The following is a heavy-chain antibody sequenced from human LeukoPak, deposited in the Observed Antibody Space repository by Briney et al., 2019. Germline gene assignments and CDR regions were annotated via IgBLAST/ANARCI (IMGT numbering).Heavy chain of an antibody. CDR2: IYYSGST. Sequence: SETLSLTCTVSGGSINSGSYYWSWIRQPPGKGLEWIGYIYYSGSTNYNPSLKSRVTISVDSSKNQFSLKLSSVTAADTAVYYCARGIEGYSYGYGTLDYWGQGTLVTVSS. D-gene: IGHD5-18*01. V-gene: IGHV4-61*01. CDR3: ARGIEGYSYGYGTLDY. CDR1: GGSINSGSYY. J-gene: IGHJ4*02.